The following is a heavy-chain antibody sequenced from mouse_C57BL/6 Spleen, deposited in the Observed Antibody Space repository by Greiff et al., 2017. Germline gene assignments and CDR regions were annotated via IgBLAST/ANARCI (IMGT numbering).Heavy chain of an antibody. CDR3: ARGTGYFDY. CDR2: ISSGGSYT. V-gene: IGHV5-6*01. Sequence: EVKLMESGGDLVKPGGSLKLSCAASGFTFSSYGMSWVRQTPDKRLEWVATISSGGSYTYYPDSVKGRFTISRDNAKNTRYQQMSSLKSEDTAMYYCARGTGYFDYWGQGTTLTVSS. D-gene: IGHD3-3*01. J-gene: IGHJ2*01. CDR1: GFTFSSYG.